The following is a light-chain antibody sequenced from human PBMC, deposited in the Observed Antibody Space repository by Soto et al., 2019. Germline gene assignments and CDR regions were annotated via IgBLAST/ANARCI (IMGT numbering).Light chain of an antibody. CDR2: AAS. V-gene: IGKV3-20*01. CDR1: QSVTSGY. J-gene: IGKJ2*01. CDR3: QQYGSSPWYT. Sequence: EIVLTQSPGTLSLSPGERANLSCRASQSVTSGYLAWYQQKPGQAPRLLIYAASSRATGIPDRFSGSGSGTDFTLTISRLEPEDFAVYYCQQYGSSPWYTFGQGTKVEIK.